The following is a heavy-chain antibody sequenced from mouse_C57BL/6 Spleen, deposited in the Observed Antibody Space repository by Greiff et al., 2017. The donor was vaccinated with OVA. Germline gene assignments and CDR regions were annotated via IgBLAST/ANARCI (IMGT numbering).Heavy chain of an antibody. V-gene: IGHV1-19*01. CDR3: ARGVEDDEDAMDY. CDR2: INPYNGGT. CDR1: GYTFTDYY. Sequence: EVQLQQSGPVLVKPGASVKMSCKASGYTFTDYYMNWVKQSHGKSLEWIGVINPYNGGTSYNQKFTGKATLTVDKSSSTAYMELNSLTSEDAAVYYCARGVEDDEDAMDYWGQGTSVTVSA. J-gene: IGHJ4*01.